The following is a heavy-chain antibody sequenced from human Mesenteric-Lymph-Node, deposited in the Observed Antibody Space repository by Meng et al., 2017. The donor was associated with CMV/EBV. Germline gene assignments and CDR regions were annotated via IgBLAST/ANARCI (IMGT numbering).Heavy chain of an antibody. CDR2: IRTDNGNT. D-gene: IGHD3-3*01. CDR3: ARDGGYDFWSAYYARYNYYGLDV. Sequence: ISWVRQAPGQGLGWMGWIRTDNGNTKYAQKVQGRVIMTTDTSTSTVYMELRSLRSDDTAVYYCARDGGYDFWSAYYARYNYYGLDVWGQGTTVTVSS. V-gene: IGHV1-18*01. J-gene: IGHJ6*02.